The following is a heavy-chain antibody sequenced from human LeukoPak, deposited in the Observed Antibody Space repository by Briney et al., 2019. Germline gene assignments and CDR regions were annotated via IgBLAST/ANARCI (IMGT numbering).Heavy chain of an antibody. CDR2: INSDGSST. D-gene: IGHD5-18*01. CDR1: GFTFGYYW. CDR3: ARVRTNTYGFDY. J-gene: IGHJ4*02. Sequence: GGSLRLSCAASGFTFGYYWMHWVRQAPGKGLVWVSHINSDGSSTSYAYSAKGRFTISRDNAKNTLYLQMNSLRAEDTAVYYCARVRTNTYGFDYWGQGTLVTVSS. V-gene: IGHV3-74*01.